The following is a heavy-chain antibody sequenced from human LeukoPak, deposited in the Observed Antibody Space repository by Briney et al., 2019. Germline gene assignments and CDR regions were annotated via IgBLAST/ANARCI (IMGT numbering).Heavy chain of an antibody. CDR2: ISGSGGST. Sequence: GGSLRLSCAASGFTFSTYVMSWVRQAPGKGLEWVSAISGSGGSTYYADSVKGRFTISRDNSKNTLYLQMNSLGADDTAVYYCARGNWRYFDYWGQGTLVTVSS. CDR1: GFTFSTYV. CDR3: ARGNWRYFDY. D-gene: IGHD1-1*01. V-gene: IGHV3-23*01. J-gene: IGHJ4*02.